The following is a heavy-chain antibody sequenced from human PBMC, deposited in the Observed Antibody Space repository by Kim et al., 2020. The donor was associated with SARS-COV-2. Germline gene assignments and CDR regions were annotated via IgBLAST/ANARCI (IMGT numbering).Heavy chain of an antibody. Sequence: EGRFTISRANAKNVMYLQMNSLRAEDSAVYYCARDVTYYSDSSYYDSFDIWGQGTMVTVSS. CDR3: ARDVTYYSDSSYYDSFDI. V-gene: IGHV3-21*06. J-gene: IGHJ3*02. D-gene: IGHD3-22*01.